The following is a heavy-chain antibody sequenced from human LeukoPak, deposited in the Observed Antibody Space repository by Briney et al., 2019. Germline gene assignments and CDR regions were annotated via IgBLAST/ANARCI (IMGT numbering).Heavy chain of an antibody. V-gene: IGHV1-2*02. CDR3: ARDGPGYNGAFDY. Sequence: ASVKVSCKASGYTFTGHYIHWVRQAPGQGLEWMGWIYPNNGDTEYAQDFQGRVTMTWDTSISILYMELSMLRSDDTAVYFCARDGPGYNGAFDYWGQGTLVTVSS. D-gene: IGHD5-24*01. CDR1: GYTFTGHY. J-gene: IGHJ4*02. CDR2: IYPNNGDT.